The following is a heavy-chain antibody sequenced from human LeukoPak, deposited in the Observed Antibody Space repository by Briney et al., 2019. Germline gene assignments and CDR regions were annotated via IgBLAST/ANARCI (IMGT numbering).Heavy chain of an antibody. CDR1: GESFSGYY. V-gene: IGHV4-34*01. J-gene: IGHJ5*02. D-gene: IGHD6-13*01. CDR2: INHSGST. Sequence: SETLSLTCAVYGESFSGYYWSWIRQPPGKGLEWIGEINHSGSTNYNPSLKSRVTISVDTSKNQFSLKLSSVTAADTAVYYCARRSRSSWYNWFDPWGQGTLVTVSS. CDR3: ARRSRSSWYNWFDP.